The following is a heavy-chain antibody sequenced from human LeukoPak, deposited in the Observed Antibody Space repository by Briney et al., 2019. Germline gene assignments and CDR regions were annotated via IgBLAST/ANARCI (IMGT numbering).Heavy chain of an antibody. V-gene: IGHV3-33*06. CDR3: AKDLRWYSSGRWGVY. J-gene: IGHJ4*02. CDR2: IWYDGSNK. D-gene: IGHD6-19*01. Sequence: PGGSLRLFCAASGFTFSSYGMHWVRQAPGKGLEWVAVIWYDGSNKYYADSVKGRFTISGDNSKNTLYLQMNSLRAEDTAVYYCAKDLRWYSSGRWGVYWGQGTLVTVSS. CDR1: GFTFSSYG.